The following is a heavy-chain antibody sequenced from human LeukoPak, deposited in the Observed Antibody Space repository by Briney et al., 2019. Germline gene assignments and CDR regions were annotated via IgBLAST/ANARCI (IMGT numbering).Heavy chain of an antibody. CDR3: AREWDTAMGPYYYYYYGMDV. Sequence: PGGSLRLSCAASGFTFSSYSMNWVRQAPGKGLEWVSYISSSSSTIYYADSVKGRFTISRDNAKNSLYLQMNSLRAEDTAVYYCAREWDTAMGPYYYYYYGMDVWGQGTTVTVSS. V-gene: IGHV3-48*01. J-gene: IGHJ6*02. CDR2: ISSSSSTI. D-gene: IGHD5-18*01. CDR1: GFTFSSYS.